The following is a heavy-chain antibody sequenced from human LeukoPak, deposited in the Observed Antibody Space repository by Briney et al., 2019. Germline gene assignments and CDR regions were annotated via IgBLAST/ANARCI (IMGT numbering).Heavy chain of an antibody. J-gene: IGHJ4*02. Sequence: PSETLSLTCAVYGGSFIGYYWSWIRQPPGKGLEWIGEINHSGSTNYNPSLKSLVTISVDTSKNQFSLKLSSVTAADTAVYYCARSVWSGYLGYWGQGTLVTVSS. CDR2: INHSGST. CDR1: GGSFIGYY. CDR3: ARSVWSGYLGY. D-gene: IGHD3-3*01. V-gene: IGHV4-34*01.